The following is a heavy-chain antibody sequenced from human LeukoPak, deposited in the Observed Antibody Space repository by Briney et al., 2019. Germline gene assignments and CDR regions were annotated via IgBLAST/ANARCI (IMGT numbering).Heavy chain of an antibody. V-gene: IGHV3-30*03. J-gene: IGHJ4*02. Sequence: KTGGSLRLSCEASGFTFSSYGMHWVRQAPGEGLEWVAVISSGGGSIQYYADAVKGRFTISRDDSKNTLYLQMNSLRAEDTAVYYCARDNQGFDYWGQGTLVTVSS. CDR3: ARDNQGFDY. CDR1: GFTFSSYG. D-gene: IGHD1-14*01. CDR2: ISSGGGSIQ.